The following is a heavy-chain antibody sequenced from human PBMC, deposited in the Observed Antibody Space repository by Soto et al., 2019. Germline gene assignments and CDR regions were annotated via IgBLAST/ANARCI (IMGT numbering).Heavy chain of an antibody. CDR1: GFTFDDYA. J-gene: IGHJ6*02. Sequence: GGSLRLSCAASGFTFDDYAMHWVRQAPGKGLEWVSGISWNSGSIGYADSVKGRFTISRDNSKNTLYLQMNSLRAEDTAVYYCAKVDDWNYASDYYGMDVWGQGTTVTVSS. V-gene: IGHV3-9*01. CDR3: AKVDDWNYASDYYGMDV. CDR2: ISWNSGSI. D-gene: IGHD1-7*01.